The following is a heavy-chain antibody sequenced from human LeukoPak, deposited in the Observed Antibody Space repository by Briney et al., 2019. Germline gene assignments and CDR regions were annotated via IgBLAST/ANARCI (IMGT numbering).Heavy chain of an antibody. CDR3: TRLFYSIQRNEYYYYYYMDV. J-gene: IGHJ6*03. Sequence: GGSLRFSCTASGFTFGDYAMSWVRQAPGKGLEWVGFIRSKAYGGTTEYAASVKGRFTISRDDSKSIAYLQMNSLKTEDTAVYYCTRLFYSIQRNEYYYYYYMDVWGKGTTVTVSS. CDR1: GFTFGDYA. V-gene: IGHV3-49*04. CDR2: IRSKAYGGTT. D-gene: IGHD4-11*01.